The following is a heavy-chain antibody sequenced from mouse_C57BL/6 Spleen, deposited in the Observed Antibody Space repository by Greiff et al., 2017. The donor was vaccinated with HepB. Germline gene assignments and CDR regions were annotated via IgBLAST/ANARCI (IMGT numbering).Heavy chain of an antibody. V-gene: IGHV1-26*01. CDR2: INPNNGGT. CDR1: GYTFTDYY. D-gene: IGHD4-1*01. CDR3: ARGELGRGDY. J-gene: IGHJ2*01. Sequence: VQLQQSGPELVKPGASVKISCKASGYTFTDYYMNWVKQSHGKSLEWIGDINPNNGGTSYNQKFKGKATLTVDKSSSTAYMELRSLTSEDSAVYYCARGELGRGDYWGQGTTLTVSS.